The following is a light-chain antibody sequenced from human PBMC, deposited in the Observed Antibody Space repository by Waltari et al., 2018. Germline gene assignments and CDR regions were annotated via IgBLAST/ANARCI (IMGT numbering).Light chain of an antibody. Sequence: DIVMTQTPDSLAVSRGERDTIHCKSSQSVLYSANHKNYLSWFQQKPGQPPKLLFYWASTRESGVPDRFSGSGSGTDFTLTISSLQAEDVAVYYCQQYYAAPWTFGQGTMVEIK. CDR1: QSVLYSANHKNY. CDR2: WAS. CDR3: QQYYAAPWT. V-gene: IGKV4-1*01. J-gene: IGKJ1*01.